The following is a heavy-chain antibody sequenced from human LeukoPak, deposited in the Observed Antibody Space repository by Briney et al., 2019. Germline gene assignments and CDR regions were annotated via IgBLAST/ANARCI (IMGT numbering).Heavy chain of an antibody. CDR2: ISYDGSNK. Sequence: PGGSLRLSCAASGFTFSSYAMHWVRQAPGKGLEWVAVISYDGSNKYYADSVKGRFTISRDNSKNTLYLQMNSLRAEDTAVYYCAKVKYSYGSQNENNYFGYWGQGTLVTVSS. D-gene: IGHD5-18*01. CDR3: AKVKYSYGSQNENNYFGY. V-gene: IGHV3-30*04. CDR1: GFTFSSYA. J-gene: IGHJ4*02.